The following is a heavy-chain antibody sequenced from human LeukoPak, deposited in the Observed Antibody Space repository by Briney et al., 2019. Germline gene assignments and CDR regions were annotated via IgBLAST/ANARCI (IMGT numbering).Heavy chain of an antibody. Sequence: SETLSLTCAVYGGSFSGYYWSWFRQPPGKGLEWIGEINHGGSTNYNPSLKSRVTISVDTSKNQFSLKLSSVTAADTAVYYCARGRYSSSWYAPAYDAFDIWGQGTMVTVSS. V-gene: IGHV4-34*01. J-gene: IGHJ3*02. CDR2: INHGGST. CDR1: GGSFSGYY. CDR3: ARGRYSSSWYAPAYDAFDI. D-gene: IGHD6-13*01.